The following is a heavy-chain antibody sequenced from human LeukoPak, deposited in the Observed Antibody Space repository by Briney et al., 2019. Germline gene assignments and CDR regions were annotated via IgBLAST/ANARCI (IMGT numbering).Heavy chain of an antibody. J-gene: IGHJ5*02. V-gene: IGHV4-30-4*01. Sequence: SETLSLTCTVSGGSISSGDYYWSWIRQHPGKGLEWIGYIYYSGSTYYNPSLKSRVTISVDTSKNQFSLKLSSVTAADTAVYYCARVIGGDYVMGFDPWGQGTLVTVSS. CDR1: GGSISSGDYY. CDR2: IYYSGST. D-gene: IGHD4-17*01. CDR3: ARVIGGDYVMGFDP.